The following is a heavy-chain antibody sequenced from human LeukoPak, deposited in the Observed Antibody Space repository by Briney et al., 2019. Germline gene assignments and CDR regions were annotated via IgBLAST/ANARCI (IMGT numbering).Heavy chain of an antibody. J-gene: IGHJ5*02. D-gene: IGHD5-18*01. V-gene: IGHV4-4*07. CDR3: AREYRGYRSPNWFDP. CDR1: GGSISSYY. CDR2: IYTSGST. Sequence: SETLSLTCTVSGGSISSYYWYWIRQPAGKGLEWIGRIYTSGSTNYNPSLKSRVTMSVDTSKNQFSLKLSSVTAADTAVYYCAREYRGYRSPNWFDPWGQGTLVTVSS.